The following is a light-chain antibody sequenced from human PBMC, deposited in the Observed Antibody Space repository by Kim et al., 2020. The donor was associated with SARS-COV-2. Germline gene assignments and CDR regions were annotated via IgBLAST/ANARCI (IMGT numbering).Light chain of an antibody. Sequence: PGERAPISCRASQSVSSNLACYQQKPGQAPRLLIYGASTRASGIPARFSGSGSGTEFTLTISSLQSEDFAVYYCQQYNNWPPGRYTFGQGTKLEI. J-gene: IGKJ2*01. CDR2: GAS. CDR3: QQYNNWPPGRYT. CDR1: QSVSSN. V-gene: IGKV3-15*01.